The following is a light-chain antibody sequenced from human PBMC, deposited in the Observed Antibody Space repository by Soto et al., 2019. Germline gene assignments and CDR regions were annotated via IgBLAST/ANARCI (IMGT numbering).Light chain of an antibody. CDR3: AAWDDSLKGGV. CDR2: SNN. V-gene: IGLV1-44*01. J-gene: IGLJ1*01. CDR1: SSNIGSNT. Sequence: QLVLTQPPSASGTPGQRVTISCSGSSSNIGSNTVNWYQQLPGTAPKLLIYSNNQRPSGVPDRFSGSKSGTSASLAISGLQSEDEADYYCAAWDDSLKGGVFGTGTKLTVL.